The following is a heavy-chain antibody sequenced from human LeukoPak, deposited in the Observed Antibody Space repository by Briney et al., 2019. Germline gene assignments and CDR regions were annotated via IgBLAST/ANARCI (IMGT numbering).Heavy chain of an antibody. J-gene: IGHJ6*02. CDR1: GFTFSSYA. D-gene: IGHD4-23*01. V-gene: IGHV3-9*01. CDR3: AKDWSGVGGNGYYYGMDV. CDR2: ISWNSGSI. Sequence: GGSLRLSCAASGFTFSSYAMSWVRQAPGKGLEWVSGISWNSGSIGYADSVKGRFTISRDNAKNSLYLQMNSLRAEDTALYYCAKDWSGVGGNGYYYGMDVWGQGTTVTVSS.